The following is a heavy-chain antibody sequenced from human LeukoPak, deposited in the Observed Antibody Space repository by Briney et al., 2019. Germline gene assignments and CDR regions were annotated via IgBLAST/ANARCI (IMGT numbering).Heavy chain of an antibody. Sequence: GGSLRLSCAASGFTFSSYAMSWVRQAPGKGLEWVSTITASGGTYYADSLKGRFTISRDTSKNTLYQQINSLRAEDTAVYYCAKRGRYYFDQWGQGTLVTVSS. CDR1: GFTFSSYA. V-gene: IGHV3-23*01. J-gene: IGHJ4*02. CDR2: ITASGGT. CDR3: AKRGRYYFDQ.